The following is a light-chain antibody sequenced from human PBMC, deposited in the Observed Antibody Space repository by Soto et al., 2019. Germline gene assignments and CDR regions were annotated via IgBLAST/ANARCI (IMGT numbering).Light chain of an antibody. CDR1: SSDIGDYNR. CDR2: EVS. CDR3: NSYTSSSSYVI. J-gene: IGLJ2*01. Sequence: QSALTQPPSVSGSPGQSVTISCTGTSSDIGDYNRVSWYQQPPGTAPKLMIYEVSNRPSGVPDRFSGSKSGNTASLTISGLQDEDEAYYYCNSYTSSSSYVIFGGGTKLTVL. V-gene: IGLV2-18*02.